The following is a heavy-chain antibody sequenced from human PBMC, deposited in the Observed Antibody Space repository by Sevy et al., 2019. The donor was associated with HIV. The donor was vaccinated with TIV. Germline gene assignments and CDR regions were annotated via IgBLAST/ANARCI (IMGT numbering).Heavy chain of an antibody. Sequence: GGSLRLSCAASGFTFSDYSMNWVRQAPGKGLEWVSYIRSRGSGTTIYYADSAKGRFTISRDNAKSSLYLQMNSLRADDTAVYHCVRDHNWAFDYWGRGSLVTVSS. V-gene: IGHV3-48*01. CDR3: VRDHNWAFDY. CDR1: GFTFSDYS. J-gene: IGHJ4*02. D-gene: IGHD3-16*01. CDR2: IRSRGSGTTI.